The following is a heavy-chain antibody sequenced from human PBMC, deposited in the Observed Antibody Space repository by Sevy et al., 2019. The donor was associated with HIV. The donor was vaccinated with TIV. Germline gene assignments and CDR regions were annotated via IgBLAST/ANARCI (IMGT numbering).Heavy chain of an antibody. Sequence: GGSLRLSCAASGFTFSDYYMSWIRQAPGKGLEWVSYISSSGSTIYYPDSVKGRFTISRDNAKNSLYLQMNSLRAEDTAVYYCARDSGYYYYYGMDVWGQGTTVTVSS. CDR2: ISSSGSTI. V-gene: IGHV3-11*01. J-gene: IGHJ6*02. CDR3: ARDSGYYYYYGMDV. D-gene: IGHD3-10*01. CDR1: GFTFSDYY.